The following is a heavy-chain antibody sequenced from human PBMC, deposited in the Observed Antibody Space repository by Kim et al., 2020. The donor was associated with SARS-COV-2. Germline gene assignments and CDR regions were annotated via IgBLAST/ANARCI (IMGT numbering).Heavy chain of an antibody. CDR2: FIRKAYGGTV. CDR3: TSVLNTVAILFDY. CDR1: GFTFGDYA. Sequence: GGSLRLSCTASGFTFGDYAMSWVRQAPGKGLEWVSFFIRKAYGGTVAYAASVKGRFTISRDDSKTIAYLQMNSLKTDNTAVNYFTSVLNTVAILFDYGC. J-gene: IGHJ4*01. V-gene: IGHV3-49*04. D-gene: IGHD2-2*01.